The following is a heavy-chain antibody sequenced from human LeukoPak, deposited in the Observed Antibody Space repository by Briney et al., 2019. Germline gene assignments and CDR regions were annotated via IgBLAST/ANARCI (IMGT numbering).Heavy chain of an antibody. CDR1: GYTFTGYY. CDR2: INPNSGGT. D-gene: IGHD3-10*01. Sequence: ASVTVSCKASGYTFTGYYMHWVRQAPGQGLEWMGWINPNSGGTNYAQKFQGRVTMTRDTSISTAYMELSRLRSDDTAVYYCAREYYYGSGTQGYWGQGTLVTVSS. CDR3: AREYYYGSGTQGY. V-gene: IGHV1-2*02. J-gene: IGHJ4*02.